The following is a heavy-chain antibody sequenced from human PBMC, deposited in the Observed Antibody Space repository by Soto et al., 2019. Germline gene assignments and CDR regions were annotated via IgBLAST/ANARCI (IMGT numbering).Heavy chain of an antibody. CDR1: GVSIHNSHSF. Sequence: PSETLSLTCAVSGVSIHNSHSFWGWIRQPPGKGLEFIANVYYSGGAHYNPSFKSRVTISVDTATNQVSLRMSSVTAADTAVYFCGRVVEGVTRHPDSESWGQGTLLTVSS. V-gene: IGHV4-39*01. CDR3: GRVVEGVTRHPDSES. J-gene: IGHJ5*02. CDR2: VYYSGGA. D-gene: IGHD2-21*01.